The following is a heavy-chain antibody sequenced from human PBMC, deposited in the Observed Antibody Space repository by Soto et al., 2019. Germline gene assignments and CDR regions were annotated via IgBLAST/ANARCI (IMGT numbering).Heavy chain of an antibody. J-gene: IGHJ4*02. CDR2: IWFDGSNK. D-gene: IGHD2-15*01. CDR3: AKRGDASSLKWAYFDS. Sequence: QPGGSLRLSCAASGSLFTGYGMHWVRPAPGKGLEWVAVIWFDGSNKYYADSVKGRFTISRDNSKSTLYLQMNSLRPEDTAMYYCAKRGDASSLKWAYFDSWGQGALVTVSS. V-gene: IGHV3-33*06. CDR1: GSLFTGYG.